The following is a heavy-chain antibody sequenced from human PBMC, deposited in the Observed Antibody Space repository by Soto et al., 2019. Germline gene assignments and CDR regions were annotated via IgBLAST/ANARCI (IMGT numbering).Heavy chain of an antibody. CDR2: TYHSGNP. CDR3: ARGPPFGR. V-gene: IGHV4-30-2*01. CDR1: GGSISSGGYT. J-gene: IGHJ4*02. D-gene: IGHD3-3*01. Sequence: SETLSLTCTVSGGSISSGGYTWAWIRQPPGKALEWIGHTYHSGNPYYNPSLKSRVTISVDRSKNQFSLKLSSVTAADTAVYNWARGPPFGRWGQETLVTVS.